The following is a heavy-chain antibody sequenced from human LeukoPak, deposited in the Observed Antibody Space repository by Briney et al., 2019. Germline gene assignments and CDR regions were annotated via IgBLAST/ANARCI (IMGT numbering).Heavy chain of an antibody. Sequence: ASVKVSSKVSGYTLTELSMHWVRQAPGNGLEWRGGFDPEDGETIYAQKFQGRVTMTEDTSTVTAYMELSSLRSEDTAVYYCARPRGVGYCSGGSCYSEFSDWGQGTLVTVSS. CDR3: ARPRGVGYCSGGSCYSEFSD. CDR1: GYTLTELS. J-gene: IGHJ4*02. V-gene: IGHV1-24*01. D-gene: IGHD2-15*01. CDR2: FDPEDGET.